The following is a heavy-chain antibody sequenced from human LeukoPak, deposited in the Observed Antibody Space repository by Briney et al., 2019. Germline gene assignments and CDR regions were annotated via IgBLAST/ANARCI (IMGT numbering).Heavy chain of an antibody. V-gene: IGHV4-39*07. CDR2: INHSGST. D-gene: IGHD3-10*01. J-gene: IGHJ5*02. CDR1: GGSISSSSYY. CDR3: ARRMGARVLLWFGELPYNWFDP. Sequence: PSETLSLTCTVSGGSISSSSYYWGWIRQPPGKGLEWIGEINHSGSTNYNPSLKSRVTISVDTSKNQLSLKLSSVTAADTAVYYCARRMGARVLLWFGELPYNWFDPWGQGTLVTVSS.